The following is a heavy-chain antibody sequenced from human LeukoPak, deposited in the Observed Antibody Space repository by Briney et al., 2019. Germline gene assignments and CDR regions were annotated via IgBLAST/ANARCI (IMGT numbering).Heavy chain of an antibody. V-gene: IGHV3-7*01. CDR2: IKQDGSEK. Sequence: GGSLRLSCAASGFTFSRYRMSWVRQAPGKGLEWVANIKQDGSEKHYVDSVKGRFTISRDNAKNSLYLQMNSLRAEDTAVYYCATERAGERPRPLLNYYYMDVWGKGTTVTISS. CDR1: GFTFSRYR. CDR3: ATERAGERPRPLLNYYYMDV. J-gene: IGHJ6*03. D-gene: IGHD3-16*01.